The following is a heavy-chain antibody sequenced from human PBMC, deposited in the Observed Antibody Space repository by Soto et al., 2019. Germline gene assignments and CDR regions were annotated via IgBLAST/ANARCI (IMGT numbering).Heavy chain of an antibody. V-gene: IGHV3-30*18. Sequence: QPGGSLRLSCAASGFTFSSYGMHWVRQAPGKGLEWVAVISYDGSNKYYADSVKGRFTISRDNSKNTLYLQMNSLRAEDTAVYYCAKDINWNYYPARSAYYYYGMDVWGQGTTVPVSS. CDR1: GFTFSSYG. CDR3: AKDINWNYYPARSAYYYYGMDV. J-gene: IGHJ6*02. CDR2: ISYDGSNK. D-gene: IGHD3-22*01.